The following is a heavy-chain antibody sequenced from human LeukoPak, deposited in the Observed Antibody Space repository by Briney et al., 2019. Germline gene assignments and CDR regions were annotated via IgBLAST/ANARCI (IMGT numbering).Heavy chain of an antibody. J-gene: IGHJ4*02. V-gene: IGHV3-30-3*01. CDR2: ISYDGSNK. Sequence: GGSLRLSCAASGFAFSSYAMHWARQAPGKGLEWVAVISYDGSNKYYADSVKGRFTISRDNSKNTLYLQMNSLREEDTAVYYCVRDFRSADYWGQGTLVTVSS. CDR3: VRDFRSADY. CDR1: GFAFSSYA.